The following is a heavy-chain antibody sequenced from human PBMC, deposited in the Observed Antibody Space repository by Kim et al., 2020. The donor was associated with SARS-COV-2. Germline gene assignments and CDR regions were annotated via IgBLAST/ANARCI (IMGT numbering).Heavy chain of an antibody. J-gene: IGHJ5*02. CDR3: ARHEKRFNRWFDP. CDR1: GGSISSSSYY. CDR2: IYYSGST. V-gene: IGHV4-39*01. Sequence: SETLSLACTVSGGSISSSSYYWGWIRQPPGKGLEWIGSIYYSGSTYYNPSLKSRVTISVDTSKNQFSLKLSSVTAADTAVYYFARHEKRFNRWFDPWGQG. D-gene: IGHD3-10*01.